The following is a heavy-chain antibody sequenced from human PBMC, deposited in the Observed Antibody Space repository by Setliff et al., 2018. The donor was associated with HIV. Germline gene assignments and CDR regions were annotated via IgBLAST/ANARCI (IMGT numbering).Heavy chain of an antibody. Sequence: GGSLRLSCAASGFTFSNYGMHWVRQAPGKGLEWVSSISSTSTYIYYADSVKGRFTISRDDAKNSLYLQMNSLRVEDTAVYYCARVGLWSHYSPDYWGQGTLVTVSS. V-gene: IGHV3-21*04. J-gene: IGHJ4*02. CDR1: GFTFSNYG. CDR3: ARVGLWSHYSPDY. CDR2: ISSTSTYI. D-gene: IGHD3-3*01.